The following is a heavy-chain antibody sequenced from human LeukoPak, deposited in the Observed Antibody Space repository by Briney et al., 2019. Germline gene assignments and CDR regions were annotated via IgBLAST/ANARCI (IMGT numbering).Heavy chain of an antibody. CDR1: GYTFTGYC. CDR2: VNPNSGGT. D-gene: IGHD6-13*01. CDR3: ALVYSSPYYYYYMDV. Sequence: GASVKVSCKASGYTFTGYCMHWVRQAPGQGLEWMGWVNPNSGGTNYAQKFQGRVTMTRDTSISTAYMELSRLRSDDTAVYYCALVYSSPYYYYYMDVWGKGTTVTVSS. J-gene: IGHJ6*03. V-gene: IGHV1-2*02.